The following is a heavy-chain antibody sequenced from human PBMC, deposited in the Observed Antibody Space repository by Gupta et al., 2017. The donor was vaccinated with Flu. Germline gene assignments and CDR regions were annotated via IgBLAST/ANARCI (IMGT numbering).Heavy chain of an antibody. Sequence: EVQLLESGGGLVQPGGSLRLSCAASGFSLSNYSMSWVRQTPGGGLEWVSSISRSGRTTYYADSVRGRFTFSRDNSKNTVFLQMNSLGPHDTALYYCAKSGATTYSFDYWGHGALVTVSS. CDR3: AKSGATTYSFDY. D-gene: IGHD4-11*01. V-gene: IGHV3-23*01. CDR1: GFSLSNYS. CDR2: ISRSGRTT. J-gene: IGHJ4*01.